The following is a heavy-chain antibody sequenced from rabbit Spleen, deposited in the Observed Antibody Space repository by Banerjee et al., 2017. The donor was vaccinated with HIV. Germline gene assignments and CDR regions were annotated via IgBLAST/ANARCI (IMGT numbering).Heavy chain of an antibody. CDR2: IYNGDGST. D-gene: IGHD6-1*01. CDR1: GFSFSSSYY. Sequence: QSLEESGGDLVKPGASLTLTCTASGFSFSSSYYMCWVRQAPGKGLECIACIYNGDGSTDYASWANARFTISRTSTTVDLKMTSLTAADTATYFCARGDNYGGAGCDLWGPGTLVTVS. J-gene: IGHJ4*01. V-gene: IGHV1S40*01. CDR3: ARGDNYGGAGCDL.